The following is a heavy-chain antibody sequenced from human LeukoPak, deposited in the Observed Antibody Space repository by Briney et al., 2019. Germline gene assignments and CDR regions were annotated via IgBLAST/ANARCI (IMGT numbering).Heavy chain of an antibody. D-gene: IGHD2-21*02. J-gene: IGHJ3*02. V-gene: IGHV3-23*01. CDR3: AREREYCGGDCYRAFDI. CDR2: ISGSGGST. CDR1: GFTFSSYA. Sequence: PGGSLRLSCAASGFTFSSYAMSWVRQAPGKGLEWVSAISGSGGSTYYADSVKGRFTISRDNAKNSLYLQMNSLRAEDTAVYYCAREREYCGGDCYRAFDIWGQGTMVTVSS.